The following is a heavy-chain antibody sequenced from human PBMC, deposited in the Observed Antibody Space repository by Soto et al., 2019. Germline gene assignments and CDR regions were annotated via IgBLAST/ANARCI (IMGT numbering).Heavy chain of an antibody. CDR3: ARGLILWFGELSRRGGYYYDMDV. CDR1: GGSLSGYQ. Sequence: QVQLQQWGAGLLKPSETLSLTCAVYGGSLSGYQWSWIRPTPGKWLAWLGEINDSGNINYNPSLKSRVTILLDTPRKQISLKLSAVTAAESAVYYCARGLILWFGELSRRGGYYYDMDVWGKGTTVAVSS. D-gene: IGHD3-10*01. CDR2: INDSGNI. J-gene: IGHJ6*03. V-gene: IGHV4-34*01.